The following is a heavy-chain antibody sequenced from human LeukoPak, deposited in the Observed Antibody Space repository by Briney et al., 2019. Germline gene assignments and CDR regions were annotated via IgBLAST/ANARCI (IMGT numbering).Heavy chain of an antibody. CDR1: GGTFSSYA. V-gene: IGHV1-69*05. D-gene: IGHD3-16*01. Sequence: ASVKVSCKASGGTFSSYAISWVRQAPGHGLEWMGRIIPIFGTANYAQKFQGRVTITTDESTSTAYMELSSLRSEDTAVYYCAREGYDYVWGSTKSFDCWGQGTLVTVSS. CDR3: AREGYDYVWGSTKSFDC. CDR2: IIPIFGTA. J-gene: IGHJ4*02.